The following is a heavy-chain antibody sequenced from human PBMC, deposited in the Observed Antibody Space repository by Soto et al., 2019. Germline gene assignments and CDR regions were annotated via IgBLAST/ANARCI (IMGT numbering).Heavy chain of an antibody. V-gene: IGHV4-31*03. D-gene: IGHD5-18*01. CDR1: GGSISSGGYY. Sequence: SETLSLTCTVSGGSISSGGYYWSWIRQHPGKGLEWIGYIYYSGSTYYNPSLKSRVTISVDTSKNQFSLKLSSVTAADTAVYYCARGTRYSYGFSSGGATLDPWGQGTLVTVSS. J-gene: IGHJ5*02. CDR2: IYYSGST. CDR3: ARGTRYSYGFSSGGATLDP.